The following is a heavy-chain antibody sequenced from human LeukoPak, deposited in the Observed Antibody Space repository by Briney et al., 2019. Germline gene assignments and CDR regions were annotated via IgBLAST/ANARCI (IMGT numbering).Heavy chain of an antibody. V-gene: IGHV3-23*01. CDR3: AIRPDIVVVPAANFDY. Sequence: PGGSLRLSCTASGFTFSNYAMTWVRQAPGKGLEWVSGISGSGGSTYYADSVKGRFTASGDNSKNALYLQMNSLRAEDTAVYYCAIRPDIVVVPAANFDYWGQGTLVTVSS. CDR1: GFTFSNYA. CDR2: ISGSGGST. J-gene: IGHJ4*02. D-gene: IGHD2-2*01.